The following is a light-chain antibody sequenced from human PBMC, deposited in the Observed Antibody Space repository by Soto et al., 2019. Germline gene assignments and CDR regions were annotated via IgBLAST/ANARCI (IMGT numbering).Light chain of an antibody. V-gene: IGKV3-20*01. CDR3: QQYGSSPRT. Sequence: EIVLTQSPGTLSLSPGERGTLCCRASQSVSSSYLAWYQQKPGQAPRLLIYGASSRATGIPDRFSGSGSGTDFTLTISRLEPEDFAVYYCQQYGSSPRTFGQGTKVDIK. J-gene: IGKJ1*01. CDR2: GAS. CDR1: QSVSSSY.